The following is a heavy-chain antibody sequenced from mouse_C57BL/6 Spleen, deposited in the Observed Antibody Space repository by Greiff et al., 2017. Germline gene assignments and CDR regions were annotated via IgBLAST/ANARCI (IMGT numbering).Heavy chain of an antibody. V-gene: IGHV2-2*01. CDR1: GFSLTSYG. CDR2: IWSGGST. CDR3: ARNLDGYYRRAWFAY. Sequence: VQLQQSGPGLVQPSQSLSITCTVSGFSLTSYGVHWVRQSPGQGLEWLGVIWSGGSTDYNAALISRLSISKDNSKSQVFFIMNSLQADDTAIYYCARNLDGYYRRAWFAYWGQGTLVTVSA. D-gene: IGHD2-3*01. J-gene: IGHJ3*01.